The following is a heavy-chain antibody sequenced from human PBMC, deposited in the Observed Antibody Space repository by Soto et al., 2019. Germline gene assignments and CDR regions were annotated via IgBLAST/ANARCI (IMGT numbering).Heavy chain of an antibody. V-gene: IGHV4-30-2*06. CDR3: TRDYYGMDV. CDR1: GGSISSGGYS. CDR2: TYQSGSA. J-gene: IGHJ6*02. Sequence: TLSLTCTVSGGSISSGGYSWTWIRQSPGKGLEWIGCTYQSGSAYYNPSLKSRVTISVDRSKNQFSLNLTSVTAADTAVYYCTRDYYGMDVWGQVTTVTVSS.